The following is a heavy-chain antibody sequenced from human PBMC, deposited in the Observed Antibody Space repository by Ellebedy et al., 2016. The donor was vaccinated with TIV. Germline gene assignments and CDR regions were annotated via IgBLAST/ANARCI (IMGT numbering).Heavy chain of an antibody. Sequence: PGGSLRLSCAASGFTSSKYAMAWVRQAPGKGLEWVPTISGTVGNTYYPDSVKGRFTISRDNSENTLSLQMHSLSAEDTALYYWARVTYGSGTFDFWGQGILVTVSS. CDR3: ARVTYGSGTFDF. V-gene: IGHV3-23*01. D-gene: IGHD3-10*01. CDR1: GFTSSKYA. CDR2: ISGTVGNT. J-gene: IGHJ4*02.